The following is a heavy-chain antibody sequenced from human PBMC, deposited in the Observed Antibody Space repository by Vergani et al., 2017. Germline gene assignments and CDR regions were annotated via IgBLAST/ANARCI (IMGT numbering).Heavy chain of an antibody. V-gene: IGHV3-30*18. CDR1: GFTFISYG. J-gene: IGHJ5*02. D-gene: IGHD3-22*01. CDR2: ISYDGRNE. CDR3: AKEGYDSSGYA. Sequence: QVQLVESGGGVVQPGRSLRLSCAASGFTFISYGMHWVRQAPGKGLEWVAVISYDGRNEYYADSVKGRFTFSRDNSKNTLYLQMNRLRAEDTAVYYCAKEGYDSSGYAWGQGTLVTVSS.